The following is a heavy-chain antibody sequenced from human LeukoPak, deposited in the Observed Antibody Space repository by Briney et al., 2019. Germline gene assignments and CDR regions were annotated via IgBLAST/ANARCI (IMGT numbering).Heavy chain of an antibody. J-gene: IGHJ6*02. D-gene: IGHD2-2*01. CDR2: ISASNGNT. CDR1: GYTFTSYG. Sequence: ASVKVSCKASGYTFTSYGISWVRQAPGQGLEWMGWISASNGNTNYAQKLQGRVTMTTDTSTSTAYMELRSLTSDDTAVYYCARDRVPRGSSTYDYYYGMDVWGQGTTVTVSS. CDR3: ARDRVPRGSSTYDYYYGMDV. V-gene: IGHV1-18*01.